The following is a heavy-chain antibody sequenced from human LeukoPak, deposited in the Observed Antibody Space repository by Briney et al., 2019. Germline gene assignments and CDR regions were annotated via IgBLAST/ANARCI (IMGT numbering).Heavy chain of an antibody. CDR1: GGSVSSGTYY. Sequence: PSETLSLTCTVSGGSVSSGTYYWSWIRQPPGKGLEWIGNIYYSGSAYYNPSLKSRVTVSVDTSKNQFSLKLSSVTAADTAVYYCARKPIVNSAWYYFDYWGQGTLVTVSS. D-gene: IGHD3-22*01. J-gene: IGHJ4*02. V-gene: IGHV4-39*07. CDR2: IYYSGSA. CDR3: ARKPIVNSAWYYFDY.